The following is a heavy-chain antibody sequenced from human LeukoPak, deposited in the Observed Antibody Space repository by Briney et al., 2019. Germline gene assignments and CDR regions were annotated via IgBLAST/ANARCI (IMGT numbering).Heavy chain of an antibody. Sequence: GGSLRLSCAASGFTFSSYDMHWVRQATGKGLEWVSAIGTAGDTYYPGSVKGRFTISRENAKNSLYLQINSLRAGDTAVYYCARVGDSSGYGSDAFDIWGQGTMVTVSS. D-gene: IGHD3-22*01. CDR2: IGTAGDT. V-gene: IGHV3-13*04. J-gene: IGHJ3*02. CDR3: ARVGDSSGYGSDAFDI. CDR1: GFTFSSYD.